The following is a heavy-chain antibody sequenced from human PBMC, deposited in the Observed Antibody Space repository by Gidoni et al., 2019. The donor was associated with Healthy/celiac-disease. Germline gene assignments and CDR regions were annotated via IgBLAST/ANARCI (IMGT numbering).Heavy chain of an antibody. D-gene: IGHD2-15*01. CDR1: GVTFSSYA. V-gene: IGHV1-69*01. CDR3: ASQLGYCSGGSCYSGGVYYYGMDV. J-gene: IGHJ6*02. Sequence: QVQLLQSGAEVKKPGSSVKVSCKASGVTFSSYAISWVRQPPGQGLEWMGGIIPIFGTAAYAQKFQGRVTINADESTSTAYMELDSLRSEDTAVYYCASQLGYCSGGSCYSGGVYYYGMDVWSQGTTVTVSS. CDR2: IIPIFGTA.